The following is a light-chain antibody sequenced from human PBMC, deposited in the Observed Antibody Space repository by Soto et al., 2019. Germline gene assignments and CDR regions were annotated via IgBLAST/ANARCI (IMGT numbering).Light chain of an antibody. Sequence: QPVLTQPPSVSGAPGQRVTISCTGSSSNIGAGYDLHWYQQIPGTAPKLLIYGSRYRPTGVPDRFSGTKSGTSASLAITGLQAEDEADYYCQSYDSRLSGYVFGTGTKVTVL. V-gene: IGLV1-40*01. J-gene: IGLJ1*01. CDR2: GSR. CDR1: SSNIGAGYD. CDR3: QSYDSRLSGYV.